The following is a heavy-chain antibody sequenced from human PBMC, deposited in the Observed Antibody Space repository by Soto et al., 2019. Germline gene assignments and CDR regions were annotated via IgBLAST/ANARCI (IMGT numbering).Heavy chain of an antibody. D-gene: IGHD5-12*01. V-gene: IGHV4-38-2*02. Sequence: SETLSLTCTVSGYSISSGYYWGWIRQPPGKGLEWIGSIYHSGSTYYNPSLKSRVTISVDTSKNQFSLKLSSVTAADTAVYYCARGGSGYDYYYYYGMDVWGQGTTVTVSS. CDR2: IYHSGST. CDR3: ARGGSGYDYYYYYGMDV. CDR1: GYSISSGYY. J-gene: IGHJ6*02.